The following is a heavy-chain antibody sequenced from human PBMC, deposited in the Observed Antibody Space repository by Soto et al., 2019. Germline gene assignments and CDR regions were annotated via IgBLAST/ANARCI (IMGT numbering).Heavy chain of an antibody. CDR1: GYSFTSYW. V-gene: IGHV5-51*01. J-gene: IGHJ6*02. CDR3: ARGPIGESATPTGYYYCMDV. Sequence: GESPKISCKGSGYSFTSYWIGRVRQMSGKGLEWMGIIYPGDSDTRYSPSFQGQVTISAHKSLSTAYLQWSSLKASDTAMYYCARGPIGESATPTGYYYCMDVWGQGTKVTVSS. D-gene: IGHD3-10*01. CDR2: IYPGDSDT.